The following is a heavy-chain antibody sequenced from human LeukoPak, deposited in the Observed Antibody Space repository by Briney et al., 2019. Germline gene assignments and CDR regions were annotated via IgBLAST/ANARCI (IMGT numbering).Heavy chain of an antibody. J-gene: IGHJ4*02. CDR1: GYSISSGYY. Sequence: SETLSLTCAVSGYSISSGYYWGWIRQPPGKGLEWIGYIYYSGSTYYNPSLKSRVTISVDTSKNQFSLKLSSVTAADTAVYYCASYYGYSYGSFDYWGQGTLVTVSS. D-gene: IGHD5-18*01. CDR2: IYYSGST. V-gene: IGHV4-38-2*01. CDR3: ASYYGYSYGSFDY.